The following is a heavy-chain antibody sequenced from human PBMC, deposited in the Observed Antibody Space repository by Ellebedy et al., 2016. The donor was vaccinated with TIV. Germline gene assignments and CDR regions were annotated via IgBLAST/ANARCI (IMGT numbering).Heavy chain of an antibody. Sequence: MPGGSLRLSCTVSGGSVSSSSYYWAWMRQTPGKGLEWIGSVKYNGAMHYNPSLNSRVAILLDTSKNQFSLKVSSVTAADTAVFYCARKISYYYGMDVWGQGTTVTVSS. J-gene: IGHJ6*02. D-gene: IGHD3-3*01. V-gene: IGHV4-39*07. CDR1: GGSVSSSSYY. CDR2: VKYNGAM. CDR3: ARKISYYYGMDV.